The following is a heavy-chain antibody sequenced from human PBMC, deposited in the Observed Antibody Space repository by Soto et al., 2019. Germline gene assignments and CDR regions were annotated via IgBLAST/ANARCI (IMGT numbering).Heavy chain of an antibody. Sequence: PGGSLRLSCAASGFTFSSYSMNWVRQAPGKGLEWVSSISSSSSNIYYADSVKGRFTISRDNAKNSLYLQMNSLRDEDTAVYYCARANGGVVPAAMQGDYYYYGMDVWGQGTTVTVSS. D-gene: IGHD2-2*01. J-gene: IGHJ6*02. CDR2: ISSSSSNI. CDR1: GFTFSSYS. CDR3: ARANGGVVPAAMQGDYYYYGMDV. V-gene: IGHV3-48*02.